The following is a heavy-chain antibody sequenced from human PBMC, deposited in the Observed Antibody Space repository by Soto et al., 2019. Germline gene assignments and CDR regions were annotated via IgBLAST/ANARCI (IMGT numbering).Heavy chain of an antibody. D-gene: IGHD3-22*01. CDR1: GFTFSSYA. Sequence: HPGGSLRLSCAASGFTFSSYAMSWVRQAPGKGLEWVSAISGSGGSTYYADSVKGRFTISRDNSKNTLYLQMNSLRAEDTAVYYCAKAPRGSGYYRTLGYWGQGTLVTVSS. CDR3: AKAPRGSGYYRTLGY. CDR2: ISGSGGST. V-gene: IGHV3-23*01. J-gene: IGHJ4*02.